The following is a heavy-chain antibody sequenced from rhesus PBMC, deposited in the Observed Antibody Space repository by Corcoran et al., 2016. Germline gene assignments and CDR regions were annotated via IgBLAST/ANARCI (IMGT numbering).Heavy chain of an antibody. CDR1: GGSISSSNW. V-gene: IGHV4-93*02. Sequence: QVQLQESGPAVVKPSETLSLTCAVSGGSISSSNWWSWIRQSPGKGREWIGGIYGSGGSTEYNPSLKSRVTISKDTSKNQFSLKLSSVTAADTAVYYCARQSGNAQFDYWGQGVLVTVSS. CDR3: ARQSGNAQFDY. CDR2: IYGSGGST. D-gene: IGHD1-44*01. J-gene: IGHJ4*01.